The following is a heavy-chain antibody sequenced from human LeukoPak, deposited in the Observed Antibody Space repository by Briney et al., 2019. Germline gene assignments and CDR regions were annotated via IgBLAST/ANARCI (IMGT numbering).Heavy chain of an antibody. CDR2: IRSKAYGETA. J-gene: IGHJ4*02. Sequence: GGSLRLSCATSGFTFSNAWMNWVRQAPGKGLEWVGFIRSKAYGETADYAASVKGRFTISRDDSKAIAYLQMNSLKTEDTAVYHCTRDRGAYNLYDYWGQGTLVTVSS. CDR3: TRDRGAYNLYDY. D-gene: IGHD1-1*01. CDR1: GFTFSNAW. V-gene: IGHV3-49*04.